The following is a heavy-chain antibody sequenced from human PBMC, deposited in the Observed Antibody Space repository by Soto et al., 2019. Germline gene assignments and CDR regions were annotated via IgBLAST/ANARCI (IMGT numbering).Heavy chain of an antibody. J-gene: IGHJ4*02. D-gene: IGHD6-19*01. CDR1: GGSISSSSYY. Sequence: QLQLQESGPGLVKPSETLSLTCTVSGGSISSSSYYWGWIRQPPGKGLEWIGSIYYSGSTYYNPSLKSRVTISVDTSKNQFSLKLSSVTAADTAVYYCASRSPQKYSSGWSHFDYWGQGTLVTVSS. CDR2: IYYSGST. V-gene: IGHV4-39*01. CDR3: ASRSPQKYSSGWSHFDY.